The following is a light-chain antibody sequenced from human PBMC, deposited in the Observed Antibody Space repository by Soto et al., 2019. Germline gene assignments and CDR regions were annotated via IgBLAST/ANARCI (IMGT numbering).Light chain of an antibody. CDR2: EGS. Sequence: QSALTQPASVSGSPGQSITISCTGTSSDVGSYNLVSWYQQHPGKAPKLMIYEGSKRPSGVSNRFSGSKSGNTASLTISGLQAEDEADYYCCSYASSSTSVFGGGTKQTVL. V-gene: IGLV2-23*01. CDR3: CSYASSSTSV. J-gene: IGLJ2*01. CDR1: SSDVGSYNL.